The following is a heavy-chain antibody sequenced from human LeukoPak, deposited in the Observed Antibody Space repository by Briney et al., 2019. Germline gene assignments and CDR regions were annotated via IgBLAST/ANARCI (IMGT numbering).Heavy chain of an antibody. CDR1: GFTFDDYA. J-gene: IGHJ5*02. Sequence: PGRSLRLSCAASGFTFDDYAMHWVRQAPGKGLEWVSGISWNSGSIGYADSVKGRFTISRDNAKNSLYLQMNSLRAEDTALYYCAKVGSGSSSWNWFDPWGQGTLVTVSS. D-gene: IGHD6-13*01. CDR2: ISWNSGSI. V-gene: IGHV3-9*01. CDR3: AKVGSGSSSWNWFDP.